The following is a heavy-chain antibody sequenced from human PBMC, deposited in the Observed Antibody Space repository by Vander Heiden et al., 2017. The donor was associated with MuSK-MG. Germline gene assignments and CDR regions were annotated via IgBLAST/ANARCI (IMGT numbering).Heavy chain of an antibody. Sequence: QVQLVESGGGVVPPGGTLRPSCAATGFRFSSYAMHWFRQAPGKGLEWVAVISYDGSNKYYADSVKGRFTISRDNSKNTLYLQMNSLRAEDTAVYYCARAKAARPVGWFDPWGQGTLVTVSS. D-gene: IGHD6-6*01. V-gene: IGHV3-30-3*01. CDR1: GFRFSSYA. CDR2: ISYDGSNK. CDR3: ARAKAARPVGWFDP. J-gene: IGHJ5*02.